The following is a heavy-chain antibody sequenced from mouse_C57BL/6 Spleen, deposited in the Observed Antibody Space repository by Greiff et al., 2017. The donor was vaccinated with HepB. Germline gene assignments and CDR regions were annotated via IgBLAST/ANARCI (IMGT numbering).Heavy chain of an antibody. CDR3: AKGGTYDYDGYYAMDY. Sequence: DVQLVESGGGLVKPGGSLKLSCAASGFTFSDYGMHWVRQAPEKGLEWVAYISSGSSTIYYADTVKGRFTISRDKAKNTLFLQMTSLRSEDTAMYYCAKGGTYDYDGYYAMDYWGQGTSVTVSS. CDR1: GFTFSDYG. J-gene: IGHJ4*01. V-gene: IGHV5-17*01. CDR2: ISSGSSTI. D-gene: IGHD2-4*01.